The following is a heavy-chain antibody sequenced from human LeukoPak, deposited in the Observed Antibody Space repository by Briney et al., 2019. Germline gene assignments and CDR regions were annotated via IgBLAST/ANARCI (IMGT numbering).Heavy chain of an antibody. V-gene: IGHV4-59*08. CDR1: GASLTTHY. D-gene: IGHD1-26*01. Sequence: SETLPHTCTVSGASLTTHYWAWIRQPPGKGLEWIGFVSKTGNTNYNASLKSRVTISADTSKNTFSLKLSSLTAADTAVYFCARRGAPSNFYYFDSWGQGTLVTVSS. CDR2: VSKTGNT. CDR3: ARRGAPSNFYYFDS. J-gene: IGHJ4*02.